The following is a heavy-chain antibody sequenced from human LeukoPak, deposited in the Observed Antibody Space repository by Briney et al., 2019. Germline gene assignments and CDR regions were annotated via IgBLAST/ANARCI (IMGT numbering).Heavy chain of an antibody. J-gene: IGHJ6*02. CDR3: ARGSSSWYSDYYYGMDV. CDR1: GYSFTSYW. D-gene: IGHD6-13*01. V-gene: IGHV5-51*01. Sequence: GESLKISCKGSGYSFTSYWIGWVRQMPGKGLEWMGIIYPGDSDTRYSPSFQGQVTISADKSISTAYLQWSSLKASDTAMYYCARGSSSWYSDYYYGMDVWGQGTTVTVSS. CDR2: IYPGDSDT.